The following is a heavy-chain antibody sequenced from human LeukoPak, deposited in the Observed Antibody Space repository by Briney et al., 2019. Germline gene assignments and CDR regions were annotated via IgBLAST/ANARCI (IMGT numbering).Heavy chain of an antibody. CDR2: IIPILGIA. CDR3: ARGQGGELVDYYYGMDV. J-gene: IGHJ6*02. D-gene: IGHD2-15*01. CDR1: GGTFSSYV. Sequence: SVKVSCKASGGTFSSYVINWVRQAPGQGLEWMGRIIPILGIANYAQRFQGRVTITADKSTSTAYMALSSLRSEDTAVYYCARGQGGELVDYYYGMDVWGQGTTVTVSS. V-gene: IGHV1-69*04.